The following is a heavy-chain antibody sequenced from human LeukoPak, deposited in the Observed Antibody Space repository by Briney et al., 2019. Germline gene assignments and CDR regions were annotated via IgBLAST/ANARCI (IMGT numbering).Heavy chain of an antibody. D-gene: IGHD1-26*01. Sequence: GGSLRLSCAASGFTFSSYAMHWVRQAPGKGLEWVAVISYDGSNKYYADSVKGRLTIPRDNSKNTLYLQMNSLRAEDTAVYYCASLKGGSYFNDHGDAFDIWGQGTMVTVSS. CDR1: GFTFSSYA. CDR3: ASLKGGSYFNDHGDAFDI. CDR2: ISYDGSNK. J-gene: IGHJ3*02. V-gene: IGHV3-30*01.